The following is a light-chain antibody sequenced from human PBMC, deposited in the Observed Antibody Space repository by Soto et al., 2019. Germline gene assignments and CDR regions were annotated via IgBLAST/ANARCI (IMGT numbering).Light chain of an antibody. J-gene: IGLJ1*01. V-gene: IGLV2-14*01. CDR1: SSDVGNYNY. Sequence: QSVLTQPASVSGSPGQSITISCTGTSSDVGNYNYVSWYQQHPGKAPQLMIFQVSNRASGVSNRFSGSKSGDTASLTISGLQAEDEADYYCSSYTTSSTLYVLGTGTKVTVL. CDR3: SSYTTSSTLYV. CDR2: QVS.